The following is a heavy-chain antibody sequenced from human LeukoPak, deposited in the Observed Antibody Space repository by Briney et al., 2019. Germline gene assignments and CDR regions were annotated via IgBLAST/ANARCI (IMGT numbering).Heavy chain of an antibody. CDR2: ISGSGVTT. V-gene: IGHV3-23*01. CDR1: GFTFSSYA. J-gene: IGHJ4*02. D-gene: IGHD7-27*01. CDR3: AKDGGLWVSAHWGDS. Sequence: GGSLRLSCVASGFTFSSYAMSWVRQAPGKGMEWVSAISGSGVTTLYAGSVKGRFSISRDNSKNTLFLQMNSLRAEDTAVYYCAKDGGLWVSAHWGDSWGRGTLVTVSS.